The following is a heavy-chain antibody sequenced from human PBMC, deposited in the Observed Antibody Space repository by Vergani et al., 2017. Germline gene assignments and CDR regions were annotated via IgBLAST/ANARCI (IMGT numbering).Heavy chain of an antibody. CDR3: ARSNITIFGVADYYYYGMDV. J-gene: IGHJ6*02. V-gene: IGHV1-69*04. D-gene: IGHD3-3*01. CDR1: GGTFSSYA. CDR2: IIPILGIA. Sequence: QVQLVQSGAEVKKPGSSVKVSCKASGGTFSSYAISWVRQAPGQGLEWMGRIIPILGIANYAQKFQGRVTITADKSTSTAYMELSSLRSEDTAVYYCARSNITIFGVADYYYYGMDVWGQGTTVTVSS.